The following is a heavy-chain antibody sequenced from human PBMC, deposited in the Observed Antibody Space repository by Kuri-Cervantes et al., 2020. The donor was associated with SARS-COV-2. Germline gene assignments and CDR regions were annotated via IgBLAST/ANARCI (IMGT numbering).Heavy chain of an antibody. D-gene: IGHD3-16*01. CDR2: IYYSGST. J-gene: IGHJ6*02. CDR1: GGSITGGGHY. CDR3: ARGYVIGGVDV. Sequence: LRLSCTVSGGSITGGGHYWSWIRQHPGKGLEWIGYIYYSGSTYYNPSLKSLITISADTSKNQFSLNLSSVTAADTAVYYCARGYVIGGVDVWGQGTTVTVSS. V-gene: IGHV4-31*01.